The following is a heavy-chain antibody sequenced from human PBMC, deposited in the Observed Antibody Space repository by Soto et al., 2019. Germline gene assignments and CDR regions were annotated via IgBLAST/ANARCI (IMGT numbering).Heavy chain of an antibody. CDR3: ARGRSQIFGVPPISYFDY. J-gene: IGHJ4*02. V-gene: IGHV4-34*01. CDR1: GGSFSGYY. D-gene: IGHD3-3*01. Sequence: QVQLQQWGAGLLKPSETLSLTCAVYGGSFSGYYWSWIRQPPGKGLEWIGEINHSGSTNYNPSLKSRVTISVDTSKNQFSLKLSSVTAADTAVYYCARGRSQIFGVPPISYFDYWGQGTLVTVSS. CDR2: INHSGST.